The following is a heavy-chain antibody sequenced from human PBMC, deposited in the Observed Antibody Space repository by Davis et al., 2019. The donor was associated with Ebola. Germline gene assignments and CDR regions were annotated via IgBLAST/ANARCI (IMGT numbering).Heavy chain of an antibody. CDR1: GFTVSSNY. J-gene: IGHJ6*04. Sequence: GESLKISCAASGFTVSSNYMSWVHQAPGKGLEWVSVIYSGGSTYYADSVKGRFTISRDNSKNTLYLQMNSLRAEDTAVYYCAKSGLSFGVVKYHYGMDVWGKGTTVTVSS. D-gene: IGHD3-3*01. CDR3: AKSGLSFGVVKYHYGMDV. CDR2: IYSGGST. V-gene: IGHV3-53*01.